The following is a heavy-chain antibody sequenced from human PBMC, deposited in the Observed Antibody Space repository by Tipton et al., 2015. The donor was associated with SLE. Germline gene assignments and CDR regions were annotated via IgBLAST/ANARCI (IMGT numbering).Heavy chain of an antibody. V-gene: IGHV3-30*02. CDR3: AKGGKIGNYYFDY. D-gene: IGHD1-7*01. CDR2: IRSDGSNK. Sequence: GSLRLSCAASGFTVSSCAMHWVRQAPGKGLEWVANIRSDGSNKYYADSVKGRFTISRDNSNNTLYLQMNSLRVEDTAVYHCAKGGKIGNYYFDYWGQGTLVTVSS. J-gene: IGHJ4*02. CDR1: GFTVSSCA.